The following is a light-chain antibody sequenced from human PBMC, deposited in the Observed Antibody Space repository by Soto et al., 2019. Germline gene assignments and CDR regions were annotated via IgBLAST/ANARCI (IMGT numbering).Light chain of an antibody. CDR1: QSISPW. J-gene: IGKJ1*01. Sequence: DIQMTQSPSTLSASVGDRVTITCRASQSISPWLAWYQQRPRKAPKVLMYTTSTLQAGVPSRFSGSGYGTEFNLTISSLQPDDFATYYCQQYKTYSRTFGQGTKVEI. CDR3: QQYKTYSRT. V-gene: IGKV1-5*03. CDR2: TTS.